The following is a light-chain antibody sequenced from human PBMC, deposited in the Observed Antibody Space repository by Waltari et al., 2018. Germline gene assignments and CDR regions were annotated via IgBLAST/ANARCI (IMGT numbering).Light chain of an antibody. V-gene: IGKV3-11*01. Sequence: EIVLTQSPGTLSLSPGERATLSCRASQGVRGYLAWYQQKVGQAPRFLIYDVSNRATGTPARFSGSGSGTDFTLTISSLQPEDSATYYCQQSYSVLGLTFGGGTKVEI. J-gene: IGKJ4*01. CDR3: QQSYSVLGLT. CDR2: DVS. CDR1: QGVRGY.